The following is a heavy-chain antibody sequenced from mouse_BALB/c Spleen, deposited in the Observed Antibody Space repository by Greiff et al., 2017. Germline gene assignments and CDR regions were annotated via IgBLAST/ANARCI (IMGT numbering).Heavy chain of an antibody. CDR3: ARLAWAFAY. CDR1: GFAFSSYD. V-gene: IGHV5-12-1*01. Sequence: EVQLVESGGGLVKPGGSLKLSCAASGFAFSSYDMSWVRQTPEKRLEWVAYISSGGGSTYYPDTVKGRFTISRDNAKNTLYLQMSSLKSEDTAMYYCARLAWAFAYWGQGTLVTVSA. CDR2: ISSGGGST. J-gene: IGHJ3*01.